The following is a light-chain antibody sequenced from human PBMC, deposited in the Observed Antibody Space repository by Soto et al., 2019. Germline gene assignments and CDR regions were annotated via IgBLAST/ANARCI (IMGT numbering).Light chain of an antibody. V-gene: IGKV1-9*01. Sequence: IQLTQSPSSLSASVGDRVTITCRARQGISSYLAWYQQKPGKAPKLLIYAASTLQSGVQSRFRGSGSGTDFTLTIGSLQPEDFATYYCKQLNSYPLTFGQGTRLEIK. CDR3: KQLNSYPLT. CDR1: QGISSY. CDR2: AAS. J-gene: IGKJ5*01.